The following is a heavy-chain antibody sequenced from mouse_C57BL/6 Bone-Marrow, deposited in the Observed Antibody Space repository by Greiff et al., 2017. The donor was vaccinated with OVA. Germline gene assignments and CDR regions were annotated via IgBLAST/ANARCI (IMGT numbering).Heavy chain of an antibody. Sequence: EVKLVESGGGLVQSGRSLRLSCATSGFTFSDFYMEWVRQAPGKGLEWIAARRNKANDYTTEYSASVKGRFIVSRDTSQSILYLQMNALRAEDTAIYYCARDARWGRYAMDYWGQGTSVTVSS. V-gene: IGHV7-1*01. CDR3: ARDARWGRYAMDY. D-gene: IGHD2-3*01. CDR1: GFTFSDFY. J-gene: IGHJ4*01. CDR2: RRNKANDYTT.